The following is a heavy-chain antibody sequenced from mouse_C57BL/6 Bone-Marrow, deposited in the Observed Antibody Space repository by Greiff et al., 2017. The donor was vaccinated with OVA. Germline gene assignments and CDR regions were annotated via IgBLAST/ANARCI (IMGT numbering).Heavy chain of an antibody. J-gene: IGHJ3*01. CDR3: ARDGSRYYCGSSY. CDR1: GFTFSSYA. D-gene: IGHD1-1*01. V-gene: IGHV5-4*01. CDR2: ISDGGSYT. Sequence: EVMLVESGGGLVKPGGSLKLSCAASGFTFSSYAMSWVRQTPEKRLEWVATISDGGSYTYYPDNVKGRFTISRDNAKNNLYLQMSHLKSEDTAMYYSARDGSRYYCGSSYWGQGTLVTVSA.